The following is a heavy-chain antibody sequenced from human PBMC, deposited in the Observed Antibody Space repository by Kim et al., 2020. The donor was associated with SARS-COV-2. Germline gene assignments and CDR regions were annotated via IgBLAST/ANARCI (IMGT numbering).Heavy chain of an antibody. Sequence: SGPTLVNPTQTLTLTCTFSGFSLSTSGMCVSWIRQPPGKALEWLALIDWDDDKYYSTSLKTRLTISKDTSKNQVVLTMTNMDPVDTATYYCARIRSGSYSQGLYYYGMDVWGQGTTVTVSS. D-gene: IGHD1-26*01. J-gene: IGHJ6*02. CDR3: ARIRSGSYSQGLYYYGMDV. V-gene: IGHV2-70*01. CDR2: IDWDDDK. CDR1: GFSLSTSGMC.